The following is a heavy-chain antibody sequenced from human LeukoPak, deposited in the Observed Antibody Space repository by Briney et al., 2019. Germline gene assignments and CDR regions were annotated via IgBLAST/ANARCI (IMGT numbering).Heavy chain of an antibody. Sequence: ASVKVSCKASGYTFTGYYMHWVRQAPGQGLEWMGWINPNSGGTNYAQKFQGRVTMTRDTSISTAYMELSRLRSDDTAVYYCARNPERQLPDYYMDVWGKGTTVTVSS. CDR2: INPNSGGT. V-gene: IGHV1-2*02. CDR3: ARNPERQLPDYYMDV. D-gene: IGHD6-13*01. J-gene: IGHJ6*03. CDR1: GYTFTGYY.